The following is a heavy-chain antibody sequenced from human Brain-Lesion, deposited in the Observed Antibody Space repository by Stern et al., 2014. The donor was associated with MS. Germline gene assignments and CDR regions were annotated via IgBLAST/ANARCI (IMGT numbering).Heavy chain of an antibody. J-gene: IGHJ6*02. CDR2: VSVGTDYI. V-gene: IGHV3-21*01. D-gene: IGHD2-2*01. CDR1: GFTFNSYS. Sequence: VQLVQSGGGLVKPGGSLRLSCEASGFTFNSYSMNWVRQAPGQGLEWVSSVSVGTDYIYSADSVKGRFTISRDNAKNSLFLQMNTLRAEDTGVYYCARVDCSGTNCFYYYYGMDVWGQGTTVTVSS. CDR3: ARVDCSGTNCFYYYYGMDV.